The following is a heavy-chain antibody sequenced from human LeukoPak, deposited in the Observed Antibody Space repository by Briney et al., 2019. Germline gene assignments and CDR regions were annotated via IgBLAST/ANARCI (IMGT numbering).Heavy chain of an antibody. V-gene: IGHV3-7*01. D-gene: IGHD1-26*01. Sequence: PGGSLRLSCAASGFTFSSYEMNWVRQAPGKGLEWVATINQDGGVKYYVDSVRGRFTISRDNAQNSLYLQMNSLRAEDTAVYYCARDPDHIEGANFHYWGQGTLVPVSS. J-gene: IGHJ4*02. CDR3: ARDPDHIEGANFHY. CDR1: GFTFSSYE. CDR2: INQDGGVK.